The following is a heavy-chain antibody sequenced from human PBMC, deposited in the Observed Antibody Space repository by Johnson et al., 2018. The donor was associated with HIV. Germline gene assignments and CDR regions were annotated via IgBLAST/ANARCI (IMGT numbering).Heavy chain of an antibody. D-gene: IGHD6-13*01. CDR1: GFTFSSYA. J-gene: IGHJ3*02. Sequence: QVQLVESGGGVVQPGRSLRLSCAASGFTFSSYAMHWVRQAPGKGLEWVSVISYDGSNKYYADSVKGRFTISRDNSKNTLYLQMNSLRAEDTAVYYCAKDSLRDSSWYGDAFDIWGQGTMVTVSS. V-gene: IGHV3-30-3*01. CDR2: ISYDGSNK. CDR3: AKDSLRDSSWYGDAFDI.